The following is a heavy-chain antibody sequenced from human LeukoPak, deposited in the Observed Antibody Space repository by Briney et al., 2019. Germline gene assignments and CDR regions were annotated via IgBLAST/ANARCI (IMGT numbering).Heavy chain of an antibody. CDR3: ARAYGSGPERWFDP. D-gene: IGHD3-10*01. CDR1: GGSISSSSYY. Sequence: SETLSLTCTVSGGSISSSSYYWGWIRQPPGKGLECIGSIYYSGSTYYNPSLKSRVTISVDTSKNQFSLKLSSVTAADTAVYYCARAYGSGPERWFDPWGQGTLVTVSS. J-gene: IGHJ5*02. V-gene: IGHV4-39*01. CDR2: IYYSGST.